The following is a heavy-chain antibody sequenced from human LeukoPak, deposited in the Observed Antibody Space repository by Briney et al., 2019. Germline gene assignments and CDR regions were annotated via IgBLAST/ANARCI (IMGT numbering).Heavy chain of an antibody. Sequence: PGGSLRLSCAASGFTFSTYAMTCVRQAPGKGLEWVSAIRGNGGATYYADSVKGRFTISRDNSKNTLYLQMNSLRAEDTAVYYCAKDHYDILTGPYDNWGQGTLVTVSS. CDR1: GFTFSTYA. CDR2: IRGNGGAT. J-gene: IGHJ4*02. CDR3: AKDHYDILTGPYDN. V-gene: IGHV3-23*01. D-gene: IGHD3-9*01.